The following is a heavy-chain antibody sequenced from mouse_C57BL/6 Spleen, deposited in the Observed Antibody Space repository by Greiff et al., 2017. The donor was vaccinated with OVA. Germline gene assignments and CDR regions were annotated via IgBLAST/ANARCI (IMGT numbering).Heavy chain of an antibody. V-gene: IGHV1-18*01. Sequence: EVKLQESGPELVKPGASVKIPCKASGYTFTDYNMDWVKQSHGKSLEWIGDINPNNGGTIYNQKFKGKATLTVDKSSSTAYMELRSLTSEDTAVYYCARLVYYYAMDYWVQGTSVTVSS. CDR1: GYTFTDYN. CDR2: INPNNGGT. D-gene: IGHD2-2*01. CDR3: ARLVYYYAMDY. J-gene: IGHJ4*01.